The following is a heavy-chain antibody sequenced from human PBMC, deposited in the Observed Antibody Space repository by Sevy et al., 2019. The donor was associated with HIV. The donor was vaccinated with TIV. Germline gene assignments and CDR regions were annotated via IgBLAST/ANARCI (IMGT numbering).Heavy chain of an antibody. V-gene: IGHV1-69*13. Sequence: ASVKVSCKASGGTFSSFALSWVRQAPGQGLEWMGGIIPILGTTKYTQKFQGRVTIIADESTSTAYMELRSLGSEDTAVYYCARPSYGSGRGYQNYFYCYGLDDWGPGTTVTVSS. CDR2: IIPILGTT. J-gene: IGHJ6*02. CDR3: ARPSYGSGRGYQNYFYCYGLDD. D-gene: IGHD3-10*01. CDR1: GGTFSSFA.